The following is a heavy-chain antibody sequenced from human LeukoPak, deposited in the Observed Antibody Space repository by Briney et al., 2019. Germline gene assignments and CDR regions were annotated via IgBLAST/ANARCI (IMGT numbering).Heavy chain of an antibody. CDR1: GFTFSTYS. CDR3: AKEGRWLDY. CDR2: ILYDGSHE. Sequence: GGSLRLSCAASGFTFSTYSMHWVRQAPGKGLEWVADILYDGSHEFYAESVKGRFAISRDNSKNTLYLQINSLRAEDTAVYYCAKEGRWLDYWGQGTLVTVSS. D-gene: IGHD4-23*01. V-gene: IGHV3-30*09. J-gene: IGHJ4*02.